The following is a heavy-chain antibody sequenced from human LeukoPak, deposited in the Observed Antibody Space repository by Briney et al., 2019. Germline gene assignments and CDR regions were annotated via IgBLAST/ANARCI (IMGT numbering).Heavy chain of an antibody. CDR3: ARDLYGSGSYSLD. CDR1: GFTVSSNY. CDR2: IYSGGST. D-gene: IGHD3-10*01. J-gene: IGHJ4*02. Sequence: GGSLRLSCAASGFTVSSNYMSWVRQAPGKGLEWVSVIYSGGSTYYADSVKGRFTISRDNSKNTLYLQVNSLRAEDTAVYYCARDLYGSGSYSLDWGQGTLVTVSS. V-gene: IGHV3-66*01.